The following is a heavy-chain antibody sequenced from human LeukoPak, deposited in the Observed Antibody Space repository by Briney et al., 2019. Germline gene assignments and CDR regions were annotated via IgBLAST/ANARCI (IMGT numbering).Heavy chain of an antibody. CDR3: ARDTYYYDSSGYSTPFDY. D-gene: IGHD3-22*01. CDR2: IIPIFGTA. J-gene: IGHJ4*02. Sequence: LVKVSCKASGGTFSSYAISWVRQAPGQGLEWMGGIIPIFGTANYAQKFQGRVTITADESTSTAYMELSSLRSEDTAVYYCARDTYYYDSSGYSTPFDYWGQGTLVTVSS. CDR1: GGTFSSYA. V-gene: IGHV1-69*13.